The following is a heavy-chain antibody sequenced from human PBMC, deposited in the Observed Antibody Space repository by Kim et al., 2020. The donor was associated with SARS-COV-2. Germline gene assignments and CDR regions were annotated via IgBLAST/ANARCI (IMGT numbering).Heavy chain of an antibody. D-gene: IGHD1-26*01. CDR1: GGSINSGAYY. CDR2: FFHYRGST. Sequence: SETLSLTCTVSGGSINSGAYYWSWVRQRPGQGLEWLGYFFHYRGSTYYNPSLKSRGTISLDTSKSQFSLNLKSVTVADTAVYFCARISAVGESGWFDSWGQGTLVTVSS. V-gene: IGHV4-31*03. CDR3: ARISAVGESGWFDS. J-gene: IGHJ5*01.